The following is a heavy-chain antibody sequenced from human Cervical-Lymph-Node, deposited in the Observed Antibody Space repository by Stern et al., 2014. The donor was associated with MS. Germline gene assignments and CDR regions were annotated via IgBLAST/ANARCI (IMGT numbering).Heavy chain of an antibody. D-gene: IGHD6-13*01. J-gene: IGHJ5*02. CDR1: EGTFSKFP. V-gene: IGHV1-69*01. Sequence: QVQLVQSGAEVTKSGSSGQASCKASEGTFSKFPSSWVRQAPGQGLVWQVGIFPVFGTPAYAQEFRGRVTITADVSTSTVYMELSSLRSDDTSVYYCALSSETSDRWYSLGYDLWGQGTLVTVSS. CDR2: IFPVFGTP. CDR3: ALSSETSDRWYSLGYDL.